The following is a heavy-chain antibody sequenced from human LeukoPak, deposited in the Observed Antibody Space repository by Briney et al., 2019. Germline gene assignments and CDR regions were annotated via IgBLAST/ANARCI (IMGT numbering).Heavy chain of an antibody. V-gene: IGHV1-2*02. J-gene: IGHJ6*03. D-gene: IGHD2-2*01. CDR2: INPNSGGT. CDR3: ASYCSSTSCYDDYYYMDV. CDR1: GYTFTGHY. Sequence: ASVKVSCKASGYTFTGHYMHWVRQAPGQGLEWMGWINPNSGGTNYAQKFQGRVTMTRDTSISTAYMELSRLRSDDTAVYYCASYCSSTSCYDDYYYMDVWGKGTTVTISS.